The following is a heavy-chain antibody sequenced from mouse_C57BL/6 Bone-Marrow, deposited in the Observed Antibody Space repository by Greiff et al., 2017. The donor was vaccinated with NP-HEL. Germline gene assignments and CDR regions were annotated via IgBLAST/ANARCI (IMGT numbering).Heavy chain of an antibody. Sequence: VQLQQPGAELVTPGASVKLSCKASGYTFTSYWMHWVKQRPGQGLEWIGEIDPSDSYTNYNQKFKGKSTLTVDKSSSTAYMQLSSLTSEDSAVYYCARDGFFFDYWGQGTTLTVSS. CDR2: IDPSDSYT. V-gene: IGHV1-69*01. J-gene: IGHJ2*01. CDR1: GYTFTSYW. D-gene: IGHD2-3*01. CDR3: ARDGFFFDY.